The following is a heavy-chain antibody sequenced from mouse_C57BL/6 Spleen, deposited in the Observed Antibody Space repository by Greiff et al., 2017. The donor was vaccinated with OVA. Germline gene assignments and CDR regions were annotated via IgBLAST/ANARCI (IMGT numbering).Heavy chain of an antibody. V-gene: IGHV1-4*01. CDR2: INPSSGYT. J-gene: IGHJ2*01. Sequence: VQLQQSGAELARPGASVKMSCNASGYTFTSYTMHWVKQRPGQGLEWIGYINPSSGYTKYNQKFKDKATLTADKSSSTAYMQLSSLTSEDSAVYYCARGKYDSDVPYYCDYWDQGTTLTVSS. D-gene: IGHD2-4*01. CDR3: ARGKYDSDVPYYCDY. CDR1: GYTFTSYT.